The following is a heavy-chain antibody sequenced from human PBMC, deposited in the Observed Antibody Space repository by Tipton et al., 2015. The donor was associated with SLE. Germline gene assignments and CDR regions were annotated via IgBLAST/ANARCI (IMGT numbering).Heavy chain of an antibody. V-gene: IGHV3-33*06. Sequence: SLRLSCAASGFTFSSYGMHWVRQAPGKGLEWVAVIWYDGSNKYYADSVKGRFTISRDNSKNTLYLQMNSLRAEDTAVYYCAKADTAMVGVDYWGQGTLVTVSS. CDR3: AKADTAMVGVDY. CDR2: IWYDGSNK. J-gene: IGHJ4*02. CDR1: GFTFSSYG. D-gene: IGHD5-18*01.